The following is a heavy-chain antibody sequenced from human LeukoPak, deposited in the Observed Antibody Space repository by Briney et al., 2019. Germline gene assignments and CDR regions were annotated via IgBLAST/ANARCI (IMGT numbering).Heavy chain of an antibody. Sequence: GGSLRLSCTPSTLIFSSEWMSCVSQAPGKGLEWVANIKQDGSEKNYVDSVKGRFTISRYNAKNSLYLQMNSLRAEYTAVYYCATDRDWTLLDYWGQGTLVTVSS. J-gene: IGHJ4*02. V-gene: IGHV3-7*01. D-gene: IGHD1-1*01. CDR2: IKQDGSEK. CDR1: TLIFSSEW. CDR3: ATDRDWTLLDY.